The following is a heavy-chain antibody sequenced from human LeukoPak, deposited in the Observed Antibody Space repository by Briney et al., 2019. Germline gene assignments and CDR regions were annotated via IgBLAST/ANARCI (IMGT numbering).Heavy chain of an antibody. D-gene: IGHD4-17*01. Sequence: GESLKTSCEAVGHRFTNHWIGWVRQRPGEGLEWMGIINLGDSETHYTPSFQDQVTFSLDKSTNTAYLQWRTLKASDTAMYYCARRATTDYYYGMDVWGQGTTVTVSS. CDR2: INLGDSET. CDR3: ARRATTDYYYGMDV. CDR1: GHRFTNHW. V-gene: IGHV5-51*01. J-gene: IGHJ6*02.